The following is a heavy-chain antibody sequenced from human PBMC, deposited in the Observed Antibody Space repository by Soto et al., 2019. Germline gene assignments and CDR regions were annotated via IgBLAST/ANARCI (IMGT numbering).Heavy chain of an antibody. CDR1: GFTFSSYG. Sequence: GGSLRLSCAASGFTFSSYGMHWVRQAPGKGLEWVAVIWYDGSNKYYADSVKGRFTISRDNSKNTLYLQMNSLRAEDTAVYYCARERRITMVRGVIEDAFDIWGQGTMVT. V-gene: IGHV3-33*01. D-gene: IGHD3-10*01. J-gene: IGHJ3*02. CDR3: ARERRITMVRGVIEDAFDI. CDR2: IWYDGSNK.